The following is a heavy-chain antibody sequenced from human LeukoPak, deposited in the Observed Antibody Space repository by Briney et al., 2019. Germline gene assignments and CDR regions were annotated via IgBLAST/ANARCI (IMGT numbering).Heavy chain of an antibody. V-gene: IGHV3-21*01. Sequence: GGSLRPSCAASGFTFSSYAMNWVRQAPGKGLEWVSSISSSSSYIYYADSVKGRFTISRDNAKNSLYLQMNSLRAEDTAVYYCARVWGRIAAAGSYYYGMDVWGQGTTVTVSS. CDR2: ISSSSSYI. CDR3: ARVWGRIAAAGSYYYGMDV. J-gene: IGHJ6*02. D-gene: IGHD6-13*01. CDR1: GFTFSSYA.